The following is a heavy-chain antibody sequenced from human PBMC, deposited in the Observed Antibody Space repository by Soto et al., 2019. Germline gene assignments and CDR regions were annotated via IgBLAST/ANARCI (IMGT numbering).Heavy chain of an antibody. CDR1: GYSFSSYW. CDR2: IYPDDSDT. D-gene: IGHD3-9*01. V-gene: IGHV5-51*01. Sequence: GESLKISCKSSGYSFSSYWIAWVRLMPGKGLEWMGSIYPDDSDTKYSPSFQGQVTISADKSISAAYLQWSSLKASDTAIYYCARSSLTGYYNYYYSMDVWGQGTTVTIYS. CDR3: ARSSLTGYYNYYYSMDV. J-gene: IGHJ6*02.